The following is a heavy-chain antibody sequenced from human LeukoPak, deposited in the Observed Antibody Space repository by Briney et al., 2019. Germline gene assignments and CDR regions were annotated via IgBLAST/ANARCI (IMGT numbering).Heavy chain of an antibody. Sequence: SETLSLTCTVSGGSISSSSYYWGWIRQPPGKGLEWIGSIYYSGSTYYNPSLKGRVTISVDTSKNQFSLKLSSVTAADTAVYYCARRKMDYFDYWGQGTLVTVSS. J-gene: IGHJ4*02. D-gene: IGHD5-24*01. CDR2: IYYSGST. CDR1: GGSISSSSYY. CDR3: ARRKMDYFDY. V-gene: IGHV4-39*01.